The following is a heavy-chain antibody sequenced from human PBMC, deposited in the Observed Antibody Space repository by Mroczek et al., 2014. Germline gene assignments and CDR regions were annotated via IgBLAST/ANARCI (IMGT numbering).Heavy chain of an antibody. D-gene: IGHD6-6*01. CDR1: GFTFSSYG. CDR3: ARCLRRGAARPSYYFDY. CDR2: IWYDGSNK. J-gene: IGHJ4*02. Sequence: QVQLVQSGGGVVQPGRSLRLSCAASGFTFSSYGMHWVRQAPGKGLEWVAVIWYDGSNKYYADSVKGRFTISRDNSKNTLYLQMNSLRAEDTAVYYCARCLRRGAARPSYYFDYVGPGNPGPPSP. V-gene: IGHV3-33*01.